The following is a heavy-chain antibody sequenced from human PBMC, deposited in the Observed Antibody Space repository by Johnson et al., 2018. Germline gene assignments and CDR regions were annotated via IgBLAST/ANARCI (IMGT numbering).Heavy chain of an antibody. Sequence: QVQLQQWGAGLLKPSETLSLTCAVYGGSFSGYYWSWIRQPPGKGLEWIGEINHSGSTNYNPSLKSRVTISVDTSKNQFSLKLSSGTAADTAVYYCARVVNGAMIVFGAFDIWGQGTMVTVSS. CDR3: ARVVNGAMIVFGAFDI. CDR2: INHSGST. CDR1: GGSFSGYY. D-gene: IGHD3-22*01. V-gene: IGHV4-34*01. J-gene: IGHJ3*02.